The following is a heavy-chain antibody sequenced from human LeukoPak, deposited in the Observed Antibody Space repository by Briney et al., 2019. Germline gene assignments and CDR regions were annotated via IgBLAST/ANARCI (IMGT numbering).Heavy chain of an antibody. J-gene: IGHJ4*02. Sequence: PGGSLGLSCAASGFTFSSYGMHWVRQAPGKGLEWVAFIRYDGSNKYYADSVKGRFTISRDNSKNTLYLQMNSLRAEDTAVYYCAKDLGYCSGGSCYSPFDYWGQGTLVTVSS. CDR1: GFTFSSYG. V-gene: IGHV3-30*02. D-gene: IGHD2-15*01. CDR3: AKDLGYCSGGSCYSPFDY. CDR2: IRYDGSNK.